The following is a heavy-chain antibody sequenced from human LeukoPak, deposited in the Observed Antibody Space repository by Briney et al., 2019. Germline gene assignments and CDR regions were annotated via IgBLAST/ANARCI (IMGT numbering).Heavy chain of an antibody. CDR1: GGTFSSYA. CDR2: IIPIFGTA. CDR3: ARDAGGTGTTTGEY. V-gene: IGHV1-69*05. Sequence: SVKVSCKASGGTFSSYAISWVRQAPGQGLEWMGRIIPIFGTANYAQKFQGRVTITTDESTSTAYMELSSLRSADTAVYYCARDAGGTGTTTGEYWGQGTLVTVSS. J-gene: IGHJ4*02. D-gene: IGHD4-17*01.